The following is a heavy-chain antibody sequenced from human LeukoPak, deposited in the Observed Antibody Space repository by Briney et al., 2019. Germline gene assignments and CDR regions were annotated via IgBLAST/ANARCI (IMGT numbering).Heavy chain of an antibody. CDR3: ARRNYYDSSGYQYYFDY. Sequence: SETLSLTCTVSGGSVSSGSYYWSWIRQPPGKGLEWIGDIYYSGSTYYNPSLKSRVTMSVDTPKNQFSLKLSSVTAADTAVYYCARRNYYDSSGYQYYFDYWGQGTLVTVSS. CDR1: GGSVSSGSYY. CDR2: IYYSGST. D-gene: IGHD3-22*01. J-gene: IGHJ4*02. V-gene: IGHV4-30-4*08.